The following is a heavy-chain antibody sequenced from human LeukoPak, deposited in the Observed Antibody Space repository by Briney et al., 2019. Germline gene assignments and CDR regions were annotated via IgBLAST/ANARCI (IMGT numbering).Heavy chain of an antibody. J-gene: IGHJ4*02. CDR2: IKQDGSEK. CDR1: GFTISSYW. CDR3: ARGPTRANSTDY. Sequence: PGGSLRLSCAASGFTISSYWMSWVRQAPGKGLEWVANIKQDGSEKYYVDSVKGRFTISRDNAKNSLYLQMNSLRAEDTAVYYCARGPTRANSTDYWGQGALVTVSS. D-gene: IGHD2/OR15-2a*01. V-gene: IGHV3-7*01.